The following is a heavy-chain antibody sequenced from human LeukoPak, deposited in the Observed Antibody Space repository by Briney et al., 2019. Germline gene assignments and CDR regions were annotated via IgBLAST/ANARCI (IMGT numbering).Heavy chain of an antibody. V-gene: IGHV3-30*02. CDR2: IQYDGSNK. CDR1: GFTFGSKD. Sequence: PGGPLRLSCVASGFTFGSKDMHWVRQAPGKGLEWVAFIQYDGSNKYEDSVRGRFTISRDNSKNTLYLQIHSLRSEDTAVYYCAKRNRYYMDVWGKGTTVTISS. CDR3: AKRNRYYMDV. J-gene: IGHJ6*03.